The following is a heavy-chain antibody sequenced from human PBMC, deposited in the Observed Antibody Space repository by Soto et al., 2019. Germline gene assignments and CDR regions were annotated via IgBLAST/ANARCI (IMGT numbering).Heavy chain of an antibody. V-gene: IGHV4-4*02. CDR3: ARGGGHCTNGVCPYYYYGMDV. Sequence: PSETLSLTCAVSGDSISSSNWWSWVRQPPGKGLEWIGEIYHSGSTNYNPSLKSRVTISVDKSKNQFSLKLSSVTAADTAVYYCARGGGHCTNGVCPYYYYGMDVWGQGTTVTVSS. CDR1: GDSISSSNW. CDR2: IYHSGST. D-gene: IGHD2-8*01. J-gene: IGHJ6*02.